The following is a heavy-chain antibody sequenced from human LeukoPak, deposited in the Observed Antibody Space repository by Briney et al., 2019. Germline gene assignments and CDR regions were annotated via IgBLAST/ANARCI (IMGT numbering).Heavy chain of an antibody. J-gene: IGHJ1*01. CDR2: ISGSGGST. V-gene: IGHV3-23*01. CDR3: AKDRPASDSSGYYYVEYFQH. D-gene: IGHD3-22*01. Sequence: GGSPRLSCAASGFTFSSYAMSWVRQAPGKGLEWVSAISGSGGSTYYADSVKGRFAISRDNSKNTLYLQMNSLRAEDTAVYYCAKDRPASDSSGYYYVEYFQHWGQGTLVTVSS. CDR1: GFTFSSYA.